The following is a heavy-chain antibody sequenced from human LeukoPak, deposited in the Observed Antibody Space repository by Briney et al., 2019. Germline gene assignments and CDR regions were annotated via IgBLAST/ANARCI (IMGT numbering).Heavy chain of an antibody. CDR2: IYYSGST. Sequence: SETLSLTCTVSGGSISSYYWSWIRQPPGKGLEWIGYIYYSGSTNYNPSLKSRVTISVDTSKNQFSLKLSSVTAADTAVYYCASGYCSGGSCYYTPFDYWGQGTLVTVSS. CDR1: GGSISSYY. V-gene: IGHV4-59*01. D-gene: IGHD2-15*01. CDR3: ASGYCSGGSCYYTPFDY. J-gene: IGHJ4*02.